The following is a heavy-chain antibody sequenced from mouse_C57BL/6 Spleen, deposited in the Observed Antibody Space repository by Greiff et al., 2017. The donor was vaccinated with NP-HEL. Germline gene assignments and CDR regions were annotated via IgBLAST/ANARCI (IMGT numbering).Heavy chain of an antibody. CDR3: ARGQANYYGSSPDY. CDR2: IYPGDGDT. CDR1: GYAFSSYW. V-gene: IGHV1-80*01. J-gene: IGHJ2*01. D-gene: IGHD1-1*01. Sequence: QVQLKESGAELVKPGASVKISCKASGYAFSSYWMNWVKQRPGKGLEWIGQIYPGDGDTQYNGKFKGKATLTADKSSSTAYMQLSSLTSEDSAVYFCARGQANYYGSSPDYWGQGTTLTVSS.